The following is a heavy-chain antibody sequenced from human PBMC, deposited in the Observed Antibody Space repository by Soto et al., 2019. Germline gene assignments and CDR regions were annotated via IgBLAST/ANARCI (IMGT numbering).Heavy chain of an antibody. CDR3: ARDSTPHCSGGSCYSGYYYYGMDV. Sequence: PSETLSLTCTVSGGSISSGDYYWSWIRQPPGKGLEWIGYIYYSGSTYYNPSLKSRVTISVDTSKNQFSLKLSSVTAADTAVYYCARDSTPHCSGGSCYSGYYYYGMDVWGQGTTVTVSS. CDR2: IYYSGST. J-gene: IGHJ6*02. CDR1: GGSISSGDYY. V-gene: IGHV4-30-4*01. D-gene: IGHD2-15*01.